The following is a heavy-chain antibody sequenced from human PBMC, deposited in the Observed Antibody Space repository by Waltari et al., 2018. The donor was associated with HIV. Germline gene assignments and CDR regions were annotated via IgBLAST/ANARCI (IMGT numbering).Heavy chain of an antibody. CDR2: TFYRSKWYN. Sequence: VQLQPAGPGLLKPPQTLSLTFATSGASAYSNTAAWNWIRQSPSRGLEWLGRTFYRSKWYNDYAVSVRSRITIHPDTSKNQFSLQLKSVTPDDTAVYYCVRGSGMNYYYYGMDVWGQGTTVTVSS. CDR1: GASAYSNTAA. V-gene: IGHV6-1*01. CDR3: VRGSGMNYYYYGMDV. J-gene: IGHJ6*02. D-gene: IGHD3-10*01.